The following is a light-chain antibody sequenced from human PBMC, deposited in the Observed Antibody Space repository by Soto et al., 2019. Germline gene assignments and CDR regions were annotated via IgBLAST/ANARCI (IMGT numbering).Light chain of an antibody. CDR1: SSDVGAYYS. V-gene: IGLV2-14*01. CDR2: GVT. J-gene: IGLJ1*01. CDR3: SSYTSGSSPYV. Sequence: QSALTQPASVSGSPGQSITISCTGTSSDVGAYYSVSWYQHHPGKAPKLIIYGVTNRPSGVSNRFSGSKSGNTASLTISGLQAEEEADYHCSSYTSGSSPYVFGTGTKLTVL.